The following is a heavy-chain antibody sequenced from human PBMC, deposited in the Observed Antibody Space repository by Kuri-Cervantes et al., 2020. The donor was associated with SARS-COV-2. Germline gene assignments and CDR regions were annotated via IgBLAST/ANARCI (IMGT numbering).Heavy chain of an antibody. CDR1: GFTFSSYE. CDR3: TTDNCSGGSCYPLYYYYYGMDV. D-gene: IGHD2-15*01. V-gene: IGHV3-48*03. Sequence: LSLTCAASGFTFSSYEMNWVRQAPGKGLEWVSYISSSGSTIYYADSVKGRFTISRDNAKNSLYLQMNSLKTEDTAVYYCTTDNCSGGSCYPLYYYYYGMDVWGQGTTVTVSS. CDR2: ISSSGSTI. J-gene: IGHJ6*02.